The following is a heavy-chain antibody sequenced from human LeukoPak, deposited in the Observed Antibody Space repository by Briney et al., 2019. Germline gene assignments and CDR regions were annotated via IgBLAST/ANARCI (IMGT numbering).Heavy chain of an antibody. CDR3: AREMGYGGGSWELLPAFDI. Sequence: GASVKVSCKASGYTFTGYYMHWVRQAPGQGLEWMGWINPNSGGTNYAQKFQGRVTMTRDMSISTAYMELSRLRSDDTAVYYCAREMGYGGGSWELLPAFDIWGQGTMVTVSS. V-gene: IGHV1-2*02. CDR2: INPNSGGT. J-gene: IGHJ3*02. D-gene: IGHD1-26*01. CDR1: GYTFTGYY.